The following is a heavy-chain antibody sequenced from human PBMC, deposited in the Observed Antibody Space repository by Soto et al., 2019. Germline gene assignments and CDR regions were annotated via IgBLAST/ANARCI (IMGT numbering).Heavy chain of an antibody. CDR1: GFTFSSYW. Sequence: PGGSLRLSCAASGFTFSSYWMSWVRQAPGKGLEWVANIKQDGSEKYYVDSVKGRFTISRDNAKNSLYLQMNSLRAEDTAVYYCPGGGRKQLAPLGYWRQRTLV. CDR2: IKQDGSEK. J-gene: IGHJ4*02. D-gene: IGHD6-6*01. V-gene: IGHV3-7*01. CDR3: PGGGRKQLAPLGY.